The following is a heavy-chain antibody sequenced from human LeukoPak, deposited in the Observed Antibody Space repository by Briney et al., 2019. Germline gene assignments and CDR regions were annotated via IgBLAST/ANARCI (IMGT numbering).Heavy chain of an antibody. CDR2: ISAYNGNT. CDR1: GYTFTSYG. V-gene: IGHV1-18*01. Sequence: SVKXSCKASGYTFTSYGISWVRQAPGQGLEWMGWISAYNGNTNCAQKLQGRVTMTTDTSTSTAYMELRSLRSEDTAVYYCARADVLLWFGELYDRKIDYWGQGTLVTVSS. CDR3: ARADVLLWFGELYDRKIDY. D-gene: IGHD3-10*01. J-gene: IGHJ4*02.